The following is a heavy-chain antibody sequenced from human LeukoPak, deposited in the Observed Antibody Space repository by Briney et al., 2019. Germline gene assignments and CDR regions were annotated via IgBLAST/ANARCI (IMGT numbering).Heavy chain of an antibody. J-gene: IGHJ3*02. CDR2: IYYSGST. V-gene: IGHV4-30-4*08. Sequence: PSETLSLTCTVSGGSISSGDYYWSWIRQPPGKGLEWIGYIYYSGSTYYNPSLKSRVTIPVDTSKNQFSLKLSSVTAADTAVYYCARPIRAAGSDAFDIWGQGTMVTVSS. CDR3: ARPIRAAGSDAFDI. D-gene: IGHD6-19*01. CDR1: GGSISSGDYY.